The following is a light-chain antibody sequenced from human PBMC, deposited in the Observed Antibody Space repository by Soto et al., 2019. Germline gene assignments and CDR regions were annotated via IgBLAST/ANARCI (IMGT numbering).Light chain of an antibody. V-gene: IGLV2-23*02. Sequence: QSVLTQPASVSGSPGLSITIPCTGTSSDVGSYNLVSWYQQHPGKAPKLMIYEVSKRPSGVSNRFPGSKSGNTASLTISGLQAEDESDYYCYSYAGSSTHIYVFVTGTKVTVL. CDR1: SSDVGSYNL. J-gene: IGLJ1*01. CDR3: YSYAGSSTHIYV. CDR2: EVS.